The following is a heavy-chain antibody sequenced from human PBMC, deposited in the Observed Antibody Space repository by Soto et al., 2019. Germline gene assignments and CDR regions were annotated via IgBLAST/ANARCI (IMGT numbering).Heavy chain of an antibody. CDR2: IYHSGST. V-gene: IGHV4-30-2*01. CDR1: GGSISSGGYS. J-gene: IGHJ6*02. D-gene: IGHD2-21*02. CDR3: ARVTHTYYYGMDV. Sequence: SETLSLTCAVPGGSISSGGYSWSWIRQPPGKGLEWIGYIYHSGSTYYNPSLKSRVTISVDRSKNQFSLKLSSVTAADTAVYYCARVTHTYYYGMDVCGQGTTVTVSS.